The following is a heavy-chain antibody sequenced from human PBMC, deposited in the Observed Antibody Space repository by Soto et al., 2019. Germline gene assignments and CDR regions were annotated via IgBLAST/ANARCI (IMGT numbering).Heavy chain of an antibody. J-gene: IGHJ4*02. Sequence: QVQLVQSGAEVKKPGASVNVSCKTSGYTFTNYNINWVRQATGQGLEWMGWMNPNSGNTGYAQKFQGRVTMTRNTSITTAYMELSSLRSGHTAVYYCARAEPYSTSSPFDYWGQGTLVTVSS. V-gene: IGHV1-8*01. D-gene: IGHD6-6*01. CDR1: GYTFTNYN. CDR2: MNPNSGNT. CDR3: ARAEPYSTSSPFDY.